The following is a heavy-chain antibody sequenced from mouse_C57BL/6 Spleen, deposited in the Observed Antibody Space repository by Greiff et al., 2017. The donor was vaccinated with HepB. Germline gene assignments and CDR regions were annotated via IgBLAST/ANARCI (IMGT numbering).Heavy chain of an antibody. CDR1: GYTFTSYW. J-gene: IGHJ1*03. V-gene: IGHV1-52*01. CDR3: ARYYDYYWYFDV. Sequence: VQLQQSGAELVRPGSSVKLSCKASGYTFTSYWMHWVKQRPIQGLEWIGNIDPSDSETHYNQKFKDKATLTVDKSSSTAYMQLSSLTSEDSAVYYCARYYDYYWYFDVWGTGTTVTVSS. CDR2: IDPSDSET. D-gene: IGHD2-4*01.